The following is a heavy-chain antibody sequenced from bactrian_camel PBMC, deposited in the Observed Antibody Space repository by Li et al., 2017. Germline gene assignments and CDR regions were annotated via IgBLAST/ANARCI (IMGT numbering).Heavy chain of an antibody. Sequence: HVQLVESGGGSVQAGGSLRLSCLYNHRGNCMGWFRQAPGKEREGVAAINASGGRTYYRDSVKGRFTLSRDNAKNILYLQMDSLKTEDTALYYCTACAQLCDWGQGTQVTVS. CDR2: INASGGRT. D-gene: IGHD3*01. CDR3: TACAQLCD. V-gene: IGHV3S54*01. J-gene: IGHJ4*01. CDR1: NHRGNC.